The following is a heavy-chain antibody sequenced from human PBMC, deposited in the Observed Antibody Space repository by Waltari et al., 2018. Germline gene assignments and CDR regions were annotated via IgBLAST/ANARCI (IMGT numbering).Heavy chain of an antibody. V-gene: IGHV4-4*09. CDR3: ARDPGSTWSEDAFDI. CDR2: IYTSGNT. J-gene: IGHJ3*02. CDR1: GASVSSYY. D-gene: IGHD6-13*01. Sequence: QVQLQESGPGLVKPSETLSLTCTVSGASVSSYYWSWIRQAPGKGLEWIGYIYTSGNTKNNPYSKSRVTISVDTSKNQCSLTLTSVTAADTAVYYCARDPGSTWSEDAFDIWGQGTMVTVSS.